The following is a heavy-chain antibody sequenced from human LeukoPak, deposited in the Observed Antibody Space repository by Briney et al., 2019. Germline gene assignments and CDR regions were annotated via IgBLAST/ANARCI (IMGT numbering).Heavy chain of an antibody. CDR2: ISGGGGST. D-gene: IGHD3-10*01. Sequence: PGGSLRVSCAASGFTLSNYAMSWVRQAPGKGLEWVSAISGGGGSTNYTDSVKGRLTISTDNSKNTLYLQMNSLRAEDTAVYYCAKKSQGASGSFYFDYWGQGALVTVSS. J-gene: IGHJ4*02. V-gene: IGHV3-23*01. CDR3: AKKSQGASGSFYFDY. CDR1: GFTLSNYA.